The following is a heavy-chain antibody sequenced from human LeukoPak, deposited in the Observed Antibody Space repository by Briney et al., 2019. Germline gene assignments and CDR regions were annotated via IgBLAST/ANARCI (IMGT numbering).Heavy chain of an antibody. J-gene: IGHJ4*02. CDR3: ARGRVSYSGSYAVEFDY. CDR1: GGTFSSYA. V-gene: IGHV1-69*13. Sequence: ASVKVSCKASGGTFSSYAISWVRQAPGQGLEWMGGIIPIFGTANYAQKFQGRVTITADESTSTAYMELSSLRSEDTAVYYCARGRVSYSGSYAVEFDYWGQGTLVTVSS. D-gene: IGHD1-26*01. CDR2: IIPIFGTA.